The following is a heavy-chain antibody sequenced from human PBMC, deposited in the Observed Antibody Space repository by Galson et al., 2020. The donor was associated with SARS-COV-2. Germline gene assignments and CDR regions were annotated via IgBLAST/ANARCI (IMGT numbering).Heavy chain of an antibody. D-gene: IGHD3-9*01. V-gene: IGHV3-64*01. CDR2: ISSSGGTT. CDR3: ASLPVLTGNDDVFDI. Sequence: TGGSLRLSCAASGFTFSNYAMHWLRQAPGKGLEYVSAISSSGGTTYYTNSVKGRFTISRDNSKNTLSLQMDSLRAEDMAVYYCASLPVLTGNDDVFDIWGQGTMVTVSS. J-gene: IGHJ3*02. CDR1: GFTFSNYA.